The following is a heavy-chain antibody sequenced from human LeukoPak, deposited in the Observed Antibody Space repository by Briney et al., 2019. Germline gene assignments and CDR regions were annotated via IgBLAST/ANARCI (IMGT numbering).Heavy chain of an antibody. D-gene: IGHD6-19*01. V-gene: IGHV3-23*01. CDR2: ISGSGGST. CDR1: GFTFSSYA. CDR3: AKDKAVAGAPFDY. Sequence: PGASLRLSCAASGFTFSSYAMSWVRQAPGKGLEWVSAISGSGGSTYYADSVKGRFTISRDNPKNTLYLQMNSLRAEDTAVYYCAKDKAVAGAPFDYWGQGTLVTVSS. J-gene: IGHJ4*02.